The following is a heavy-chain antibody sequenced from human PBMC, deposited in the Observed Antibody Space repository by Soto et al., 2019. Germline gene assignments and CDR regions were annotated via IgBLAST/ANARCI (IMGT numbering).Heavy chain of an antibody. J-gene: IGHJ4*02. Sequence: QVQLVESGGGVVQPGRSLRLSCAASGFTFSSYGMHWVRQAPGKGLEWVAVIWYDGSNKYYADSVKGRFTISRDNSKNTLYLQMNSLRAEDTAVYYCARDSKRGSGGRNLDYWGQGTLVTVSS. CDR3: ARDSKRGSGGRNLDY. V-gene: IGHV3-33*01. CDR2: IWYDGSNK. D-gene: IGHD2-15*01. CDR1: GFTFSSYG.